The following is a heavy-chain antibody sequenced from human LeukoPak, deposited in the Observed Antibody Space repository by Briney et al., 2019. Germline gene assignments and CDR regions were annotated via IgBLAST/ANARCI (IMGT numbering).Heavy chain of an antibody. Sequence: GGSLRLSCAASGFTFSSYAMSWVRQAPGKGLEWVSAISGSGGSTYYADSVKGRFTISRDNSKNTLYLQMNSLRAEDTAIYYCARDNGLNWFDPWGQGTLVTVSS. J-gene: IGHJ5*02. CDR2: ISGSGGST. CDR1: GFTFSSYA. CDR3: ARDNGLNWFDP. V-gene: IGHV3-23*01.